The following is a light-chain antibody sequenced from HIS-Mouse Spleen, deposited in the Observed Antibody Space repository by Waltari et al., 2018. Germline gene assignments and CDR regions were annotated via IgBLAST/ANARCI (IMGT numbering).Light chain of an antibody. J-gene: IGLJ6*01. V-gene: IGLV3-16*01. Sequence: SYELTQPPSVSVSLGQMARITCSGEALPKKYAYWYQQKPGQFPVLVIYKDSERPPGIPERFSGSSSGTIVTLTISGVQAEDESDYYCLSADSSGTSNVFGSGTKVTVL. CDR3: LSADSSGTSNV. CDR1: ALPKKY. CDR2: KDS.